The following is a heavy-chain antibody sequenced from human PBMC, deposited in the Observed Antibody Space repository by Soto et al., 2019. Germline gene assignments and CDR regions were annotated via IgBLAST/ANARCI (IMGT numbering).Heavy chain of an antibody. J-gene: IGHJ6*02. CDR3: ARVRGSSFTKYYDFWSGPDYYYGMDV. D-gene: IGHD3-3*01. Sequence: LRLSCAASGFTFSSYAMHWVRQAPGKGLEWVAVISYDGSNKYYADSVKGRFTISRDNSKNTLYLQMNSLRAEDTAVYYCARVRGSSFTKYYDFWSGPDYYYGMDVWGQGTTVTVSS. CDR1: GFTFSSYA. V-gene: IGHV3-30-3*01. CDR2: ISYDGSNK.